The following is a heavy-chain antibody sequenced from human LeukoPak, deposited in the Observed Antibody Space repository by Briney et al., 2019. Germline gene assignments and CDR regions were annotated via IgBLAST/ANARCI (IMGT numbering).Heavy chain of an antibody. Sequence: SETLSLTCTVSGGSISSSSYYWGWIRQPPGKGLEWIGEINHSGSTNYNPSLKSRVTISVDTSKNQFSLKLSSVTAADTAVYYCARGPPIAVAGDFDYWGQGTLVTVSS. V-gene: IGHV4-39*07. CDR1: GGSISSSSYY. CDR3: ARGPPIAVAGDFDY. CDR2: INHSGST. D-gene: IGHD6-19*01. J-gene: IGHJ4*02.